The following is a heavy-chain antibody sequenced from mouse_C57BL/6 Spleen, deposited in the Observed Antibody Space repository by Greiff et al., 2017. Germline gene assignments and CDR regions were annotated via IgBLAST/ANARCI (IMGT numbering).Heavy chain of an antibody. CDR1: GFTFSDYG. CDR2: ISSGSSTI. V-gene: IGHV5-17*01. CDR3: AVDSNYRDYYAMDY. Sequence: EVQVVESGGGLVKPGGSLKLSCAASGFTFSDYGMHWVRQAPEKGLEWVAYISSGSSTIYYADTVKGRFTISRDNAKNTLFLQMTSLRSEDTAMYYCAVDSNYRDYYAMDYWGQGTSVTVSS. D-gene: IGHD2-5*01. J-gene: IGHJ4*01.